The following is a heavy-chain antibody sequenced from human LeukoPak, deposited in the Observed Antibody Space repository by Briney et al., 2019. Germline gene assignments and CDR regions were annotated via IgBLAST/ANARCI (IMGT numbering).Heavy chain of an antibody. Sequence: GGSLRLSCVASGLNFDDSAMHWVGQAPGKGLEWVSLISADGGSTFSADSVKGRFSISRDNSKNSLYPQMNSLRSEDTAMYYCAKESGKFDYWGQGTLVAVSS. J-gene: IGHJ4*02. CDR1: GLNFDDSA. CDR2: ISADGGST. V-gene: IGHV3-43*02. CDR3: AKESGKFDY.